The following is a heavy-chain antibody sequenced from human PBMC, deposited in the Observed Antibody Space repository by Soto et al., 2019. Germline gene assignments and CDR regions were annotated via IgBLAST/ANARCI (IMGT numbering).Heavy chain of an antibody. Sequence: WWSLRLSCSAAVFDFEDYAMHWFRQVPGKGLEWVSLTNSDGTDSYYMDSVKGRFTISRDNAKSTLYLQMDRLRPEDTALYFCAKSLYYYDSSPLDHWGQGTLVTVSS. J-gene: IGHJ4*02. CDR3: AKSLYYYDSSPLDH. CDR1: VFDFEDYA. V-gene: IGHV3-43D*04. CDR2: TNSDGTDS. D-gene: IGHD3-22*01.